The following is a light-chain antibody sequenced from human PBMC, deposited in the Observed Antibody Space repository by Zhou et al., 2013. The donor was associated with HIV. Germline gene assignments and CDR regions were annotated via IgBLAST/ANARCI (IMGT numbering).Light chain of an antibody. CDR2: KTS. J-gene: IGKJ4*01. CDR1: QSIYSW. V-gene: IGKV1-5*03. Sequence: DIQMMQSPSTMSASVGDTVTITCRASQSIYSWLAWYQQRSGEAPDLLIYKTSILEIGVPSRFSGSGSGTEFTLTISSLQPEDVATYYCLQHNNYPLTFGGGTKVEIK. CDR3: LQHNNYPLT.